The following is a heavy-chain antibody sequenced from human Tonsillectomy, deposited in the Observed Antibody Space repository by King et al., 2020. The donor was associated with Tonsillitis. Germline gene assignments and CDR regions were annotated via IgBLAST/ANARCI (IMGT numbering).Heavy chain of an antibody. D-gene: IGHD1-26*01. J-gene: IGHJ4*02. CDR1: EFTFSNYG. CDR3: AKVRKSGNYWGGSGYFDY. V-gene: IGHV3-30*18. CDR2: ISYDGSNI. Sequence: VQLVESGGGVVQPERSLRLSCAASEFTFSNYGMHWVRQAPGKGLEWVAVISYDGSNIFYADSVKGRFTISRDNSKNTLYLQMNSLRAEDTAVYYCAKVRKSGNYWGGSGYFDYWGQGTLVTVSS.